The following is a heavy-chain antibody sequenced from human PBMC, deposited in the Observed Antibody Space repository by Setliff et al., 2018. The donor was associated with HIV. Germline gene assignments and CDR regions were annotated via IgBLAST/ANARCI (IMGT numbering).Heavy chain of an antibody. J-gene: IGHJ4*02. V-gene: IGHV7-4-1*02. CDR2: INTNTGNP. Sequence: GASVKVSCKPSGYTFTDYFLHGVRQAPGQGLEWMGWINTNTGNPTYAQGFTGRFVFSLDTSVSTAYLQISSLKAEDTAVYYCATRWWGYYFPFDYWGQGTLVTVSS. D-gene: IGHD3-3*01. CDR3: ATRWWGYYFPFDY. CDR1: GYTFTDYF.